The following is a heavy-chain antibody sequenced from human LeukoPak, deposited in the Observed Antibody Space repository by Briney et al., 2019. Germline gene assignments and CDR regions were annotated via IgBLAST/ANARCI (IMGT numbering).Heavy chain of an antibody. CDR3: ARVVGATTDYYFDY. J-gene: IGHJ4*02. V-gene: IGHV4-4*07. Sequence: SETLSLTCTVSGGSISSYYWSWIRQPAGKGLEWIGRIYTSGSTNYNPSLKSRVTMSVDTSKNQFSPKLSSVTAADTAVYYCARVVGATTDYYFDYWGQGTLVTVSS. CDR1: GGSISSYY. CDR2: IYTSGST. D-gene: IGHD1-26*01.